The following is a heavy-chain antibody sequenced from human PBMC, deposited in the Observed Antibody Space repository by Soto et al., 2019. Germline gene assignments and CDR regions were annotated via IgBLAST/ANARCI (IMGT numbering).Heavy chain of an antibody. CDR3: GRGRSGQIVVFY. Sequence: ASVKVSCKASGYTFTGHYIHWVRQAPGQGPEWMGEIGPESGATRYAQKFQGRVTMTRDTSITTVYMELKNLSPDDTAVYYCGRGRSGQIVVFYWGQGTPVTVSS. CDR1: GYTFTGHY. V-gene: IGHV1-2*02. CDR2: IGPESGAT. D-gene: IGHD1-26*01. J-gene: IGHJ4*02.